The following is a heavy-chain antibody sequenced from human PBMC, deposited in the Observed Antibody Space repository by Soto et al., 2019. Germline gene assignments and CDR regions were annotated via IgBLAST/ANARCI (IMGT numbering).Heavy chain of an antibody. CDR1: GFTFSSYG. CDR2: IWYDGSNK. CDR3: ARYSSSSGAIYYYYGMDV. Sequence: RLSCAASGFTFSSYGMHWVRQAPGKGLEWVAVIWYDGSNKYYADSVKGRFTISRDNSKNTLYLQMNSLRAEDTAVYYCARYSSSSGAIYYYYGMDVWGQGTTVTVSS. D-gene: IGHD6-6*01. J-gene: IGHJ6*02. V-gene: IGHV3-33*01.